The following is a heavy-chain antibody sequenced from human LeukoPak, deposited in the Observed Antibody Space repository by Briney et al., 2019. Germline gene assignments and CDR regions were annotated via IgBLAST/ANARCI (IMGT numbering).Heavy chain of an antibody. Sequence: HPGGSLRLSCAASGITFRSYEMNWVRQAPGKGLEWVSYITSSGNTIYYADSVKGRFTISRDNAKNSLYLQMNSLRAEDTAVYYCARANYYDISGYDYWGQGTLVTVSS. V-gene: IGHV3-48*03. CDR2: ITSSGNTI. D-gene: IGHD3-22*01. CDR1: GITFRSYE. CDR3: ARANYYDISGYDY. J-gene: IGHJ4*02.